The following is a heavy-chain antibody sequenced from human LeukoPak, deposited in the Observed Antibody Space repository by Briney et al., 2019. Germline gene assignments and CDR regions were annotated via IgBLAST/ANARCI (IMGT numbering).Heavy chain of an antibody. V-gene: IGHV3-43*02. J-gene: IGHJ6*02. CDR1: GFTFDAYA. CDR3: ATWAFYHSLDV. CDR2: INKDGSAT. Sequence: GGSLRLSFEASGFTFDAYAMHWVRQAPGKGLEWVSLINKDGSATYYADSVKGQFTISRDNSKNSLYLQMNSLRSEDTALYYCATWAFYHSLDVWGQGTTVTVSS. D-gene: IGHD1-26*01.